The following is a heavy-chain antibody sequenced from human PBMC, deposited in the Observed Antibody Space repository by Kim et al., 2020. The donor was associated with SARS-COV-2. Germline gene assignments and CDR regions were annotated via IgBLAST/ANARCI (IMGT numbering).Heavy chain of an antibody. CDR3: FRGGVDF. Sequence: EGTSTYYPDSVKGRFAISRDNSKNTLYQQMNSLRTEDTAVYYCFRGGVDFWGQGTLVTVSS. D-gene: IGHD3-10*01. J-gene: IGHJ4*02. CDR2: EGTST. V-gene: IGHV3-74*01.